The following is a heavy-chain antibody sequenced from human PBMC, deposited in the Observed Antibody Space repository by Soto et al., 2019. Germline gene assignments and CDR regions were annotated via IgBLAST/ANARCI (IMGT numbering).Heavy chain of an antibody. CDR2: INHSGST. Sequence: QVQLQQWGAGLLKPSETLSLTCAVYGGSFSGYYWSWIRQPPGKGLEWIGEINHSGSTNYNPSLKSRVTISVDTSKNQFSLKLSSVTAADTAVYYCARGKSKGRRPPIVALPCDYWGQGTLVTVSS. CDR1: GGSFSGYY. D-gene: IGHD3-22*01. J-gene: IGHJ4*02. V-gene: IGHV4-34*01. CDR3: ARGKSKGRRPPIVALPCDY.